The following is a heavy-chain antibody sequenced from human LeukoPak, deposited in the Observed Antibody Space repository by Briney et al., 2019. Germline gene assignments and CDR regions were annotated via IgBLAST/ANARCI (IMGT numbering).Heavy chain of an antibody. CDR2: ISAYNGNT. CDR3: ARDPPYYYDSSGYYSPFDY. J-gene: IGHJ4*02. D-gene: IGHD3-22*01. CDR1: GYTFTSYG. Sequence: ASVKVSCKASGYTFTSYGISWVRQAPGQGLEWMGWISAYNGNTNYAQKLQGRVTMTTDTSTSTAYMELRSLRSDDTAVCYCARDPPYYYDSSGYYSPFDYWGQGTLVTVSS. V-gene: IGHV1-18*01.